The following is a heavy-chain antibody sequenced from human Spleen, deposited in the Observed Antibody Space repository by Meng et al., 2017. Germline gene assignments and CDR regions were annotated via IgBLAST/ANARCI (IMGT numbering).Heavy chain of an antibody. J-gene: IGHJ4*02. CDR2: INPNSGGT. Sequence: ASVKVSCKASGYIFTGYYMHWVRQAPGLGLEWMGWINPNSGGTNYAQKFQGRVTMTRDTSISTAYMELSGLRSDDTAMYYCARDEDISAAGKLFGDYWGQGTLVTVSS. V-gene: IGHV1-2*02. D-gene: IGHD6-13*01. CDR1: GYIFTGYY. CDR3: ARDEDISAAGKLFGDY.